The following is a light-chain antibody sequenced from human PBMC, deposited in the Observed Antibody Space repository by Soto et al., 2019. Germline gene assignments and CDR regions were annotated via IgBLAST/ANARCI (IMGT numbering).Light chain of an antibody. CDR3: SSYAGSNSVV. CDR2: EVS. J-gene: IGLJ2*01. CDR1: SSDVGGYNY. V-gene: IGLV2-8*01. Sequence: QSALTQPPSASGSPGQSVTISCTGTSSDVGGYNYVSWYQQHPDKAPKLMIYEVSKRPSGVPDRFSGSKSGNTASLTVSGLQAEDEADYYCSSYAGSNSVVFGGGTKLTVL.